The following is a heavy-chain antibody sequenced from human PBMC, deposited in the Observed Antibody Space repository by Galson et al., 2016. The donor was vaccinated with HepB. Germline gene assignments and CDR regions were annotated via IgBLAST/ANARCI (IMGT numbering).Heavy chain of an antibody. CDR2: IYTTGTT. CDR3: TRADPYFYYGLDV. J-gene: IGHJ6*04. CDR1: GDSISSDGYY. Sequence: TLSLTCTVSGDSISSDGYYWSWIRQPAGKGLEWLGRIYTTGTTSYNPSLKSRIAVSLDTSMNQFSLKLTSVTAADTAVYFCTRADPYFYYGLDVWGKGTTVTVSS. V-gene: IGHV4-61*02.